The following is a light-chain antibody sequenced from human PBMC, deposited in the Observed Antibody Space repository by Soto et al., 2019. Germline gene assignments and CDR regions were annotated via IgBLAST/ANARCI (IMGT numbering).Light chain of an antibody. V-gene: IGLV1-40*01. J-gene: IGLJ1*01. CDR1: SSNIGAGYD. CDR2: GNS. Sequence: QSVLTQPPSVSGAPGQRVTISCTGSSSNIGAGYDVHWYQQLPGTALKLLIYGNSNRPSGVPDRFSGSKSGTSASLAITGLQAEDEADYYCQSYDSSLRGVFGTGTKVTVL. CDR3: QSYDSSLRGV.